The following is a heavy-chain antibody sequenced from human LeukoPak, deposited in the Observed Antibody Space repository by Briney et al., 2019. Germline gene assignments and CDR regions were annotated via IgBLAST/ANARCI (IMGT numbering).Heavy chain of an antibody. V-gene: IGHV1-46*01. J-gene: IGHJ4*02. CDR3: ARDTAGGWNYFDY. D-gene: IGHD5-18*01. Sequence: ASVKVSCKASGYTFTSYNMHWVRQAPGQGLEWMGIINPSGGSTSYTQKFQGRVTMTRDTSTSTVYMELSSLRSEYTAVYYCARDTAGGWNYFDYWGQGTLVTVSS. CDR2: INPSGGST. CDR1: GYTFTSYN.